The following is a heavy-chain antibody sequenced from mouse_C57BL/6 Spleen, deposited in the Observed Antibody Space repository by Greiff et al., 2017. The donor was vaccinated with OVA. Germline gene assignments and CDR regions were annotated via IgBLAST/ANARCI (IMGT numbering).Heavy chain of an antibody. J-gene: IGHJ2*01. Sequence: QVQLQQSGAELARPGASVKMSCKASGYTFTSYTMHWVKQRPGQGLEWIVYINPSSGYTKYNQKFKDKATLTADKSSSTAYMQLSSLTSEDSAVYYCARSPKLTFFDYWGQGTTLTVSS. CDR2: INPSSGYT. CDR3: ARSPKLTFFDY. D-gene: IGHD4-1*01. V-gene: IGHV1-4*01. CDR1: GYTFTSYT.